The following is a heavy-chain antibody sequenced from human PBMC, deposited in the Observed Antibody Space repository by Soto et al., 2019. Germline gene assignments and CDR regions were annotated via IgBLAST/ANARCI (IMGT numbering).Heavy chain of an antibody. Sequence: SETLSLTCNVSGGSISSYYCSWIQQSPTKELEWIGYIYWNGSTDYNHSLKSRVAISLHPSRGQLSLQQYSLTAADAASYYCASAYGVIGCWFDPWGQGPLVTVSA. CDR3: ASAYGVIGCWFDP. CDR1: GGSISSYY. CDR2: IYWNGST. D-gene: IGHD4-17*01. J-gene: IGHJ5*02. V-gene: IGHV4-59*01.